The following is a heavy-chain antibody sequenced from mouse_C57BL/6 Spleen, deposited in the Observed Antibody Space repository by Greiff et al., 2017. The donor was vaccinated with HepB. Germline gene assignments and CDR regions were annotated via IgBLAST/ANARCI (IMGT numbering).Heavy chain of an antibody. Sequence: EVQLVESVAELVRPGASVKLSCTASGFNIKNTYMHWVKQRPEQGLEWIGRIDPANGNTKYAPKFQGKATITADTSSNTAYLQLSSLTSEDTAIYYCARWWLLQGGAMDYWGQGTSVTVSS. D-gene: IGHD2-3*01. CDR1: GFNIKNTY. CDR2: IDPANGNT. V-gene: IGHV14-3*01. CDR3: ARWWLLQGGAMDY. J-gene: IGHJ4*01.